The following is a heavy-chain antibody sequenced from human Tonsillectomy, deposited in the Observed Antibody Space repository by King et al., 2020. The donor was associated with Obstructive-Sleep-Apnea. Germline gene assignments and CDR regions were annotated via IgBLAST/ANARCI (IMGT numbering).Heavy chain of an antibody. Sequence: VQLQESGPGLVKPSETLSLTCTVSGGSISSYYWSWIRQPPGKGLEWIGYLYFSGSTNYNPSLQSRVTISVDTSKNQFSLKLSAVTAADTAVYYCARGPDYYDSSGYLGYWGQGTLVTVSS. CDR3: ARGPDYYDSSGYLGY. D-gene: IGHD3-22*01. CDR2: LYFSGST. J-gene: IGHJ4*02. CDR1: GGSISSYY. V-gene: IGHV4-59*01.